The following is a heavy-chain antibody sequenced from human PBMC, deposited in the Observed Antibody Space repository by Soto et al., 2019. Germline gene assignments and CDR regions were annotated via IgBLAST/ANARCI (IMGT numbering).Heavy chain of an antibody. CDR2: INPNSGGT. J-gene: IGHJ6*02. V-gene: IGHV1-2*04. CDR1: GYTFTGYY. CDR3: FRGGCHDGYNWRYYYGMDV. Sequence: ASVKVSCKASGYTFTGYYMHWVRQAPGQGLKWMGWINPNSGGTNYAQKFQGWVTMTRATPISTAYMELSRLRSADTAVYYCFRGGCHDGYNWRYYYGMDVWGQGTTVTVSS. D-gene: IGHD5-12*01.